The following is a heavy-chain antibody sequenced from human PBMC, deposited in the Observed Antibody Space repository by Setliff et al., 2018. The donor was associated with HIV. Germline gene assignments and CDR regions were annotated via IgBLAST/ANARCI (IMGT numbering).Heavy chain of an antibody. J-gene: IGHJ6*03. CDR2: VYTSGST. D-gene: IGHD2-21*01. V-gene: IGHV4-61*09. CDR1: GDSISSGSYY. Sequence: PSETLSLTCTVSGDSISSGSYYWSWIRQPAGKGLEWIGHVYTSGSTDYNPSLHSRLTISIDTSRNQFSLRLNSVTAADTAVYFCARVGLAYSGDMDVWGKGTTVTVSS. CDR3: ARVGLAYSGDMDV.